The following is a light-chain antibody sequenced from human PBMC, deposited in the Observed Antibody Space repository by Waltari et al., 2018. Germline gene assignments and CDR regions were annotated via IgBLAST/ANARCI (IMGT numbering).Light chain of an antibody. V-gene: IGKV3-11*01. CDR3: QQRGNLPET. J-gene: IGKJ2*01. Sequence: EIVLTQSPGTLSLSPGDRATLSCRASQNVNSFIAWYQQKRGQAPRLLIYDASKRATGIPDRISGSGSGTDFTLTISSLEPEDFAIYYCQQRGNLPETFGRGTRVEMK. CDR2: DAS. CDR1: QNVNSF.